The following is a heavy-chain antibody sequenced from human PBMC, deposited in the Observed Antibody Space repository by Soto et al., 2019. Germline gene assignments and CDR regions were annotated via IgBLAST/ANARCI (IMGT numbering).Heavy chain of an antibody. Sequence: ASVKVSCKASGYTFTGYYVHWVRQAPGQGLEWMGWINPNSGDTYLAQRFQGRVTMNRDTSIGTAYMELRGLTSDDTAEYYCAKGGAIVAAGTRVYLYNTMDVWGQGTTVTVSS. V-gene: IGHV1-2*02. CDR3: AKGGAIVAAGTRVYLYNTMDV. J-gene: IGHJ6*02. D-gene: IGHD1-26*01. CDR2: INPNSGDT. CDR1: GYTFTGYY.